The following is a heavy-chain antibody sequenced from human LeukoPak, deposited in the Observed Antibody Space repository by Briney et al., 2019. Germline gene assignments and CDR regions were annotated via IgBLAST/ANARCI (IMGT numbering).Heavy chain of an antibody. J-gene: IGHJ4*02. V-gene: IGHV3-23*01. D-gene: IGHD6-13*01. CDR3: AKDGGSSWYGFDY. Sequence: GGSLRLSCAASGFTFSSYAMSWVRQAPGKGPEWVSAISGSGGSTYYADSVKGRFTISRDNSKNTLYLQMNSLRAEDTAVYYCAKDGGSSWYGFDYWGQGTLVTVSS. CDR2: ISGSGGST. CDR1: GFTFSSYA.